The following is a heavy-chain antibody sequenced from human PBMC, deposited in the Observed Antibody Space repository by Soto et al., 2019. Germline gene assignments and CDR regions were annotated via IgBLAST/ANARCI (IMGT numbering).Heavy chain of an antibody. CDR2: IYQTGIT. Sequence: SETMSLTCAVSGDSISSSNWWTWVRQPPGKGLEWIGDIYQTGITNSNPSLKSRVTMSIDKSKNQFPLKLTSVTAADTAVYYCARYCSSCLYYRFALDFCGQGTTVTVSS. D-gene: IGHD3-16*01. CDR3: ARYCSSCLYYRFALDF. J-gene: IGHJ6*02. V-gene: IGHV4-4*02. CDR1: GDSISSSNW.